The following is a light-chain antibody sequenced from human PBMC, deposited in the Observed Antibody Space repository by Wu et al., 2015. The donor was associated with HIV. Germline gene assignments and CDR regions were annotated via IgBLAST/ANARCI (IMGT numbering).Light chain of an antibody. Sequence: EIVLTQSPGTLSLSPGERATLSCRASQSISKNYLAWYQQKPGRGPRLLIHDASIRATGIPDRFSGSGSGTDFTLTINRVEPEDFAVYYCHQYVGAPLTFGGGTNMEIK. CDR2: DAS. J-gene: IGKJ4*01. CDR3: HQYVGAPLT. CDR1: QSISKNY. V-gene: IGKV3-20*01.